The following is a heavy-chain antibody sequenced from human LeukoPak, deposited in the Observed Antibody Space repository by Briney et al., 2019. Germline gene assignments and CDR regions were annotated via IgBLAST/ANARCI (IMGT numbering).Heavy chain of an antibody. Sequence: GGSLRLSCAASGFTFSSYAMSWVRQAPGKGLEWVSVICGSGVSTYYADSVKGRFTISRDNSKNTLFLQMNGLRAEDTAVYYCAREVYGGIDYWGQGTLVTVSS. CDR3: AREVYGGIDY. V-gene: IGHV3-23*01. D-gene: IGHD4-23*01. CDR1: GFTFSSYA. CDR2: ICGSGVST. J-gene: IGHJ4*02.